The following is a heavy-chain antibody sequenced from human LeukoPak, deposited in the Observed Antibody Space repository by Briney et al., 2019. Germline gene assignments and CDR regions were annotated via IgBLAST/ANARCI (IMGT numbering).Heavy chain of an antibody. CDR3: ARDSKAYNWNRAYYFDY. D-gene: IGHD1-20*01. V-gene: IGHV1-69*13. J-gene: IGHJ4*02. CDR1: GGTFSSYA. Sequence: ASVKVSCKASGGTFSSYAISWVRQAPGQGLEWMGGIIPIFGTANYAQKFQGRVTITADESTSTAYMGLSSLRSEDTAVYYCARDSKAYNWNRAYYFDYWGQGTLVTVSS. CDR2: IIPIFGTA.